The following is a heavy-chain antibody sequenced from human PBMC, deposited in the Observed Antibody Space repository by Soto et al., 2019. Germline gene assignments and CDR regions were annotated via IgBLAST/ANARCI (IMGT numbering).Heavy chain of an antibody. CDR3: VRCGVAAAY. D-gene: IGHD2-21*01. Sequence: ASGKVSCKASGYTFTGYYINWVRQATGQGLEWLGWMNPNSGTKGDGHTFQDRITLTRDTSITTAYMELSSLRSGYTAVYFCVRCGVAAAYWGQETLVTVSS. CDR2: MNPNSGTK. V-gene: IGHV1-8*02. CDR1: GYTFTGYY. J-gene: IGHJ4*02.